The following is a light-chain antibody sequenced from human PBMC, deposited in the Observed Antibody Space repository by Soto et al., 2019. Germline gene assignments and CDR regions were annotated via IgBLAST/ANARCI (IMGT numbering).Light chain of an antibody. CDR2: GNN. CDR1: SANIAADYN. Sequence: QSVLAQPPPVSGAPGQRVTISCTGSSANIAADYNVHWYQQLPGTAPKLLIYGNNNRPSGVPARFSGSKSGTSASLAIAGLQAEDEGDYYCQSYDSSLNGYVFGTGTKVTVL. J-gene: IGLJ1*01. V-gene: IGLV1-40*01. CDR3: QSYDSSLNGYV.